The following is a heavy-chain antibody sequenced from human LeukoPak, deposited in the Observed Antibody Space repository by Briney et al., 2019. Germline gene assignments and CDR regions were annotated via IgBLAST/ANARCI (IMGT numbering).Heavy chain of an antibody. J-gene: IGHJ3*02. CDR2: IYPGDSDT. V-gene: IGHV5-51*01. Sequence: GESLKISCKGSGYSFTSYWIGWVRQMPGKGLEWMGIIYPGDSDTRYSPSFEGQVTMSADKSITTAYLQWSSLKASDSAMYYCARSSRGLVYAFEIWGQGTMVIVSS. D-gene: IGHD3-9*01. CDR3: ARSSRGLVYAFEI. CDR1: GYSFTSYW.